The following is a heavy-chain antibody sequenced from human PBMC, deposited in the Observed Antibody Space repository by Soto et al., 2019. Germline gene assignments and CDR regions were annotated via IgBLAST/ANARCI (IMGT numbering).Heavy chain of an antibody. Sequence: XSVKVSCKGSVYTFTSYYMHWVRQAPGQGLEWMGIINPSGGSTSYAQKFQGRVTMTRDTSTSTVYMELSSLRSEDTAVYYCARELVATTPPYYYYGMDVWGQGTTVTVSS. CDR1: VYTFTSYY. V-gene: IGHV1-46*01. J-gene: IGHJ6*02. D-gene: IGHD5-12*01. CDR2: INPSGGST. CDR3: ARELVATTPPYYYYGMDV.